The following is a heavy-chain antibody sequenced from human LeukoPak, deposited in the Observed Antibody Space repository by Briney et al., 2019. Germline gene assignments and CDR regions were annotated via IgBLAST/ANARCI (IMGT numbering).Heavy chain of an antibody. CDR2: IRSKAYGGTT. J-gene: IGHJ4*02. CDR3: TRLGFMGVQLWSFFDY. D-gene: IGHD5-18*01. Sequence: GGSLRLSCTASGFTFGDYAMSWFRQAPGKGLEWVGFIRSKAYGGTTEYAASVKGRFTISRDDSKSIAYLQMNSLKTEDTAVYYCTRLGFMGVQLWSFFDYWGQGTLVTVSS. V-gene: IGHV3-49*03. CDR1: GFTFGDYA.